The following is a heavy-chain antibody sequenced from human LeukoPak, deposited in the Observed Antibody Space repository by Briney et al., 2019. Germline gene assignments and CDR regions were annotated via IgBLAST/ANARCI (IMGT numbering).Heavy chain of an antibody. J-gene: IGHJ4*02. CDR1: GFSFGTHG. Sequence: GGSLRLSCVASGFSFGTHGMHWVRQAPGKGLEWVAHVEYEGINTYYAYSVRGRFTVSRDNSKNTLYLQMNSLRAEDTALYYCARDLSGGWSLDYWGQGTLVTVSS. V-gene: IGHV3-30*04. D-gene: IGHD6-19*01. CDR2: VEYEGINT. CDR3: ARDLSGGWSLDY.